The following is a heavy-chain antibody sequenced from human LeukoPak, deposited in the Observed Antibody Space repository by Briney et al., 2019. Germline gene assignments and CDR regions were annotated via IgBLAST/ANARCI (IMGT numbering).Heavy chain of an antibody. CDR1: GFTFSSYE. Sequence: GGSLRLSCAASGFTFSSYEMNWVRQAPGKGLEWVSYISSSGSTTYYADSVKGRFTISRDNSKSMLYLQMNSLRAEDTAVYYCAKSGYNRFDYWGQGTLVTVSS. V-gene: IGHV3-48*03. D-gene: IGHD5-24*01. J-gene: IGHJ4*02. CDR2: ISSSGSTT. CDR3: AKSGYNRFDY.